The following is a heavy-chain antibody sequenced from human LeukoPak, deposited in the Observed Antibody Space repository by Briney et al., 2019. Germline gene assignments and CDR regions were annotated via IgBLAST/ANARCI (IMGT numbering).Heavy chain of an antibody. CDR2: MN. J-gene: IGHJ4*02. CDR3: ARRVATSGNFFDY. V-gene: IGHV4-39*01. CDR1: GGAINSRNQY. D-gene: IGHD3-3*01. Sequence: SETLSLTCTVVGGAINSRNQYWGWIRQSPGKGLEWIGSMNDNPSLQSRVTISVDTSRNQFSLKLTSMTVADTAVHFCARRVATSGNFFDYWGPGTLVTVS.